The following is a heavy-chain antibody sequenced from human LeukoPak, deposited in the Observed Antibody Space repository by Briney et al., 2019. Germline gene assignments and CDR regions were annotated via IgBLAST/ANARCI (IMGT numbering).Heavy chain of an antibody. CDR3: ARGPIVVVPAAMFDYYYYYYYMDV. CDR2: INPNSGGT. D-gene: IGHD2-2*01. Sequence: GASVKVSCKASGYTFTGYYMHWVRQAPGQGLEWMGWINPNSGGTNYAQKFQGRVTMTRDTSISTAYMGLSRLRSDDTAVYYCARGPIVVVPAAMFDYYYYYYYMDVWGKGTTVTVSS. CDR1: GYTFTGYY. J-gene: IGHJ6*03. V-gene: IGHV1-2*02.